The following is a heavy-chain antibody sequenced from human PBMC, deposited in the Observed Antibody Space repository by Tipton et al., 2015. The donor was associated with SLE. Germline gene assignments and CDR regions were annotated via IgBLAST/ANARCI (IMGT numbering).Heavy chain of an antibody. Sequence: QSGAEVKKPGASVKVSCKASGYTFTSYGINWVRQTTGQGLEWMGWMNPNSGNTGYANRFQGRVTMTRNTSITTAYMELSSLGSEDTAVYYCARNRKGRAGWGMDVWGQGTTVTVSS. CDR2: MNPNSGNT. CDR1: GYTFTSYG. V-gene: IGHV1-8*02. D-gene: IGHD1/OR15-1a*01. CDR3: ARNRKGRAGWGMDV. J-gene: IGHJ6*02.